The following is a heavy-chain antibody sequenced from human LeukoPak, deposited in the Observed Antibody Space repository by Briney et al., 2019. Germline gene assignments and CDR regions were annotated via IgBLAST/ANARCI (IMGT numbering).Heavy chain of an antibody. CDR2: IHPHGTT. D-gene: IGHD3-16*01. CDR1: GGSLSGYY. J-gene: IGHJ4*02. V-gene: IGHV4-34*01. CDR3: SRGTDLYKGGNY. Sequence: SETLSLTCGAYGGSLSGYYLNWIRQSPGKGLEWIGEIHPHGTTFYSPSLKSRVTISLDTSKNQFSLNLLSVTAADTAVYFCSRGTDLYKGGNYWGQGTPVTVSS.